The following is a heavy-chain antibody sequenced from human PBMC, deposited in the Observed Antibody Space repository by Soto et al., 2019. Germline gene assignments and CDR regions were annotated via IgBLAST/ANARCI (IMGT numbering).Heavy chain of an antibody. CDR2: VYRTGST. Sequence: QVQLQESGPGLVKPSGTLSLTCAVSGGSISTSNWWSWVRQPPGKGLEWIGEVYRTGSTNYNPSLARRLTISVDKSKNQFSLKLTSVTSADTAVYYCARARATIAAAAIFDCWGQGTLVTVSS. V-gene: IGHV4-4*02. J-gene: IGHJ4*02. CDR3: ARARATIAAAAIFDC. CDR1: GGSISTSNW. D-gene: IGHD6-13*01.